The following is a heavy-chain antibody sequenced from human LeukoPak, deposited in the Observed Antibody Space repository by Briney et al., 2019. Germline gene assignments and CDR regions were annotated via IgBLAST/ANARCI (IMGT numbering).Heavy chain of an antibody. CDR1: GFTFSSYA. CDR3: AKDLIPSMIVVEIAAFDI. J-gene: IGHJ3*02. Sequence: GGSLRLSCAASGFTFSSYAMSWVRQAPGKGLEWVSAISGSGGSTYYADSVKGRFTISRDNSKNTLYLQMNSLRAEDTAVYYCAKDLIPSMIVVEIAAFDIWGQGTMVTVSS. V-gene: IGHV3-23*01. CDR2: ISGSGGST. D-gene: IGHD3-22*01.